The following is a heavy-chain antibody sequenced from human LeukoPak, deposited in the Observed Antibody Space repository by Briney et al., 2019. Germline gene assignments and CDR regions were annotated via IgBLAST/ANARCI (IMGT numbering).Heavy chain of an antibody. V-gene: IGHV3-15*01. D-gene: IGHD3-3*01. CDR2: VKSMTDGGTT. Sequence: GGSLRLSCAASGFIFSNYNMNWVRQAPGKGLEWVGRVKSMTDGGTTDYAAPVKGRFTISRDDSKNTLYLQMNSLKTEDTAMYYCTTDQRITVFGVVVNDHGAFDIWGQGTVVTVSS. J-gene: IGHJ3*02. CDR3: TTDQRITVFGVVVNDHGAFDI. CDR1: GFIFSNYN.